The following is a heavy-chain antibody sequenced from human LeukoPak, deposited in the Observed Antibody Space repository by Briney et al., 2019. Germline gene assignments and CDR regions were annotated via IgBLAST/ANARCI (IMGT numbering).Heavy chain of an antibody. J-gene: IGHJ5*02. Sequence: ASVKVSCKASGGTFSSYAISWVRQAPGQGLEWMGGIIPIFGTANYAQKFQGRVTITVDESTSTAYMELSSLRSEDTAVYYCARGRGASYDLGLSWFDPWGQGTLVTVSS. CDR1: GGTFSSYA. CDR3: ARGRGASYDLGLSWFDP. CDR2: IIPIFGTA. V-gene: IGHV1-69*13. D-gene: IGHD3-3*01.